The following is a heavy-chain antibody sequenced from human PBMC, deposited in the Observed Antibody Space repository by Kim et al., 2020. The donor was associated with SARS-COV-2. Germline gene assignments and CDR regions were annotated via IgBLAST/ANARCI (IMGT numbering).Heavy chain of an antibody. V-gene: IGHV3-13*01. CDR2: IGTAGDT. D-gene: IGHD3-3*01. Sequence: GGSLRRSCAASGFTFSSYDMHWVRQATGKGLEWVSAIGTAGDTYYPGSVKGRFTISRENAKNSLYLQMNSLRAGDTAVYYCARGNTISYYYYMDVWGKGTTVTVSS. CDR1: GFTFSSYD. CDR3: ARGNTISYYYYMDV. J-gene: IGHJ6*03.